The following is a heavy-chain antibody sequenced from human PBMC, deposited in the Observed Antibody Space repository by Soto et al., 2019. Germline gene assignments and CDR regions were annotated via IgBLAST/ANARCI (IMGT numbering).Heavy chain of an antibody. CDR3: ARPFYYDSSGYYGY. CDR1: GYTFTSYG. V-gene: IGHV1-18*01. J-gene: IGHJ4*02. D-gene: IGHD3-22*01. Sequence: QVQLVQSGAEVKKPGASVKVSCKASGYTFTSYGISWVRQAPGQGLEWMGWISAYNGNTNYAQKLQGRVTMTTDTATSPAYMELRRLRSDDTAVYYCARPFYYDSSGYYGYWGQGTLVTVSS. CDR2: ISAYNGNT.